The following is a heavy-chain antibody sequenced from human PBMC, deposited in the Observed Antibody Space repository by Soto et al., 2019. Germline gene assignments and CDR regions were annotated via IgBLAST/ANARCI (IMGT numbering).Heavy chain of an antibody. CDR2: IYYSGST. V-gene: IGHV4-61*01. Sequence: QVQLQESGPGLVKPSETLSLTCTVSGGSVSSGSYYWSWIRQPPGKGLEWIGYIYYSGSTNYNPSLKRRVTISVDTSKNQFSLKLSSVTAADTAVYYCARVYGDYRSRYYYGMDVWGQGTTVTVSS. J-gene: IGHJ6*02. CDR3: ARVYGDYRSRYYYGMDV. D-gene: IGHD4-17*01. CDR1: GGSVSSGSYY.